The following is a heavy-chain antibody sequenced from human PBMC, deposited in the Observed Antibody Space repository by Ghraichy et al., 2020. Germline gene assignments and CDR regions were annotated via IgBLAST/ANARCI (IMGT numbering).Heavy chain of an antibody. J-gene: IGHJ4*02. CDR3: AKTSGDYVVHLFDY. CDR1: GFTFSSYA. D-gene: IGHD4-17*01. V-gene: IGHV3-23*01. Sequence: GGSLRLSCAASGFTFSSYAMSWVRQAPGKGLEWVSAISGSGGTTYYADSVKGRFTISRDNSKNTLYLQMNSLRAEDTAVYYCAKTSGDYVVHLFDYWGQGTLVTVSS. CDR2: ISGSGGTT.